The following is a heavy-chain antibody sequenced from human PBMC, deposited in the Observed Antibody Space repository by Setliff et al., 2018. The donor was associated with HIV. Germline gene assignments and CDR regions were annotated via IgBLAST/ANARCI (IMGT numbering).Heavy chain of an antibody. Sequence: PSETLSLTCAVYGGSFSDYSWNWIRQPPGKGLEWICEIHHSGTTKNNPSLKSRVTISVDTSKNQFSLKLSSVTAADTAVFYCARSERGPVYWYFDLWGRGTLVTVSS. J-gene: IGHJ2*01. D-gene: IGHD1-1*01. V-gene: IGHV4-34*01. CDR1: GGSFSDYS. CDR3: ARSERGPVYWYFDL. CDR2: IHHSGTT.